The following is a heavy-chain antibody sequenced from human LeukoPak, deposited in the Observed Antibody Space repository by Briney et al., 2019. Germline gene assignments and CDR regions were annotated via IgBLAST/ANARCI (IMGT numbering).Heavy chain of an antibody. V-gene: IGHV3-7*01. CDR2: IKQNGNEK. D-gene: IGHD3-16*01. CDR1: GFTFNGYW. Sequence: PGGSLRLSCAASGFTFNGYWMSWVRQAPGKGLEWVASIKQNGNEKYYVDSVRGRFTISRDNAKNSLYLQMNSLRAEDTAVYYCASAGGAFDIWGQGTMVTVSS. J-gene: IGHJ3*02. CDR3: ASAGGAFDI.